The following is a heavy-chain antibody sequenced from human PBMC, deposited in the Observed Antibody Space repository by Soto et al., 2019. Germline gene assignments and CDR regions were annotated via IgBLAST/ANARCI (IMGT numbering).Heavy chain of an antibody. V-gene: IGHV4-30-2*01. CDR3: AISRIEGYFDL. Sequence: QLQLQESGSGLVKPSQTLSLTCAVSGGSISSGGYSWSWIRQPPGKGLEWIGYIYHSGSTYYNPSXKXXVTISVDRSKNQFSLKLSSVTAADTAVYYCAISRIEGYFDLWGRGTLVTVSS. CDR1: GGSISSGGYS. D-gene: IGHD2-21*01. CDR2: IYHSGST. J-gene: IGHJ2*01.